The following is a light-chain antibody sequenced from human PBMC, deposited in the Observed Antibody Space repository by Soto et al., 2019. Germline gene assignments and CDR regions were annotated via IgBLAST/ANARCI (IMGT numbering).Light chain of an antibody. V-gene: IGLV2-14*03. CDR1: NNDIGAYYF. J-gene: IGLJ1*01. Sequence: QSVLTQPASVSGSPGQSITISCTGNNNDIGAYYFVSWYQQHPGKAPKLMIYDVSNRPSGVSNRFSGSKSGDTASPTISGLQAEDEADYYCSSYTISAADVFGTGTKVTVL. CDR2: DVS. CDR3: SSYTISAADV.